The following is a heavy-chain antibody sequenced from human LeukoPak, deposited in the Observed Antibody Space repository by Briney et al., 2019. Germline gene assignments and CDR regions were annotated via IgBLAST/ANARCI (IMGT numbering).Heavy chain of an antibody. CDR2: ISPSGGST. D-gene: IGHD3-22*01. CDR3: ARGLSLSGYLDAFDI. J-gene: IGHJ3*02. CDR1: GYTFTSNY. V-gene: IGHV1-46*01. Sequence: ASVRVSCKAFGYTFTSNYMHWVRQAPGQGPEWMGVISPSGGSTTYAQKFQGRVTLTRDMSTSTDYLELSSLRSEDTAVYFCARGLSLSGYLDAFDIWGQGTVVTVSS.